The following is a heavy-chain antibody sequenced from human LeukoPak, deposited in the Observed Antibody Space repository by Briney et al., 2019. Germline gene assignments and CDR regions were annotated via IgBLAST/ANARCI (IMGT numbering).Heavy chain of an antibody. V-gene: IGHV4-59*01. J-gene: IGHJ4*02. CDR2: IYYSGST. Sequence: PSETLSLTCTVSGGSISSYYWSWIRQPPGKGREWIGYIYYSGSTNYNPSLKSRVTISVGTSKNQFSLKLSSVTAADTAVYYCARLYCSSTSCHLDYWGQGTLVTVSS. CDR3: ARLYCSSTSCHLDY. D-gene: IGHD2-2*01. CDR1: GGSISSYY.